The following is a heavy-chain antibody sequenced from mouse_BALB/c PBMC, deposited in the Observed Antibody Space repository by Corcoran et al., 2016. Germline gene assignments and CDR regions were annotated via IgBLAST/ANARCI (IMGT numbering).Heavy chain of an antibody. CDR1: GFTFNTNA. V-gene: IGHV10S3*01. CDR3: VSNFDY. CDR2: IRSKSNNYAT. J-gene: IGHJ2*01. Sequence: EVQLVETVGGLVQPKGSLKLSCAASGFTFNTNAMNWVRQAPGKGLEWVARIRSKSNNYATYYADSVKDRFTISRDDSQSMLYLQMNNLKTEDTAMYYCVSNFDYWGQGTTLTVSS.